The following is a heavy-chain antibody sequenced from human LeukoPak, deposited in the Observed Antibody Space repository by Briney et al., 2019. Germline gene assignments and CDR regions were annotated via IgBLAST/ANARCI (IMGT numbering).Heavy chain of an antibody. D-gene: IGHD3-3*01. Sequence: GGSLRLSCAASGFSFRSCGMHWARQAPGKGLEWVAFIQYDGSNKYYADSVKGRFTISRDNSKNTLFLQMNSLRAADTAVYYCAKGAGVGFDYWGQGTLVTVSS. J-gene: IGHJ4*02. V-gene: IGHV3-30*02. CDR1: GFSFRSCG. CDR3: AKGAGVGFDY. CDR2: IQYDGSNK.